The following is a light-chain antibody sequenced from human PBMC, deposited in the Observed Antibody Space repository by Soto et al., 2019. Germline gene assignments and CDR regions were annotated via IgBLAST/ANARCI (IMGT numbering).Light chain of an antibody. CDR1: ESINNW. CDR2: KAS. CDR3: QQYSTYWT. Sequence: DIQMTQSPSTLSAYVGDRVTITCRASESINNWLAWYQQKPGKAPKLLIYKASSLESGVPSRFRGSGSGTEFTLTISSLQPDDFATYYCQQYSTYWTFGQGTKVEIK. J-gene: IGKJ1*01. V-gene: IGKV1-5*03.